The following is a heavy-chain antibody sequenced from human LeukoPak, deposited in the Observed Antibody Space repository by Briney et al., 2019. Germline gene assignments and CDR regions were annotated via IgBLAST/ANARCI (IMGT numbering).Heavy chain of an antibody. CDR1: GGSISSYY. CDR3: AREDDNYYDSSGYYYGY. D-gene: IGHD3-22*01. CDR2: IYTSGST. J-gene: IGHJ4*02. Sequence: SETLSLTCTVSGGSISSYYWSWIRQPAGKGLEWIGRIYTSGSTNYNPSLKSRVTISVDKSKNQFSLKLSSVTAADTAVYYCAREDDNYYDSSGYYYGYWGQGTLVTVSS. V-gene: IGHV4-4*07.